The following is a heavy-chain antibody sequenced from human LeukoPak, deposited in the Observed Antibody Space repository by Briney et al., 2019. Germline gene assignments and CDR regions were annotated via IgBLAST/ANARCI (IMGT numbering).Heavy chain of an antibody. Sequence: ASVKVSCKASGYTFISYGISWVRQAPGQGLEWMGWISAYNGNTNYAQKLQGRVTMTTDTSTSTAYMELRSLRSDDTAVYYCARRDLGEYYYDTSGPGNAFDIWGQGTMVTVSS. CDR2: ISAYNGNT. CDR3: ARRDLGEYYYDTSGPGNAFDI. D-gene: IGHD3-22*01. V-gene: IGHV1-18*01. CDR1: GYTFISYG. J-gene: IGHJ3*02.